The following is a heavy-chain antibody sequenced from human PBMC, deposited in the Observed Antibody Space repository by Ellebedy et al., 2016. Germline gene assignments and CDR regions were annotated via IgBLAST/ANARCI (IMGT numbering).Heavy chain of an antibody. CDR1: GGSFSGYY. CDR2: INHSGST. V-gene: IGHV4-34*01. J-gene: IGHJ4*02. D-gene: IGHD3-10*01. CDR3: ARVTTMVRGVIITFFDY. Sequence: GSLRLSCAVYGGSFSGYYWSWIRQPPGKGLEWIGEINHSGSTNYNPSLKSRVTISEDTSKNQFSLNLSSVTAADTAVYYCARVTTMVRGVIITFFDYWGQGTLVTVSS.